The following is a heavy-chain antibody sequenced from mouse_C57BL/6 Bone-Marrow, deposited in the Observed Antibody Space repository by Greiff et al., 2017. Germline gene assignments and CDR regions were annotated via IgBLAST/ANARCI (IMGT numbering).Heavy chain of an antibody. CDR2: IDPENGDT. J-gene: IGHJ2*01. D-gene: IGHD2-4*01. CDR1: GFNIKDDY. Sequence: VQLQQSGAELVRPGASVKLSCTASGFNIKDDYMHWVKQRPEQGLEWIGWIDPENGDTEYASKFQGKATITAATSSNTAYLQLSSLTSEDTAVYYCTTGHDYDVDYWGQGTTLTVSS. V-gene: IGHV14-4*01. CDR3: TTGHDYDVDY.